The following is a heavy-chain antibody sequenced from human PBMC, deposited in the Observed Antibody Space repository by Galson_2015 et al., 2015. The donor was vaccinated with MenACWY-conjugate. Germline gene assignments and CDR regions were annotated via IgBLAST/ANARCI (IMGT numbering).Heavy chain of an antibody. V-gene: IGHV1-69*13. Sequence: SVKVSCKASGGTFSNYGIGWVRQAPGQGLEWMGGIIPMFGTANPAQKFQGRVTITADESTSTAYMELSSLTFEDTAVYYCARDRRRERDYYYYGMDVWGQGTTVTVSS. CDR1: GGTFSNYG. CDR3: ARDRRRERDYYYYGMDV. J-gene: IGHJ6*02. CDR2: IIPMFGTA.